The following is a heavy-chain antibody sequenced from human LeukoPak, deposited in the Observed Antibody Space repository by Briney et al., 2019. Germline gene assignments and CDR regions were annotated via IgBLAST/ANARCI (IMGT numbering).Heavy chain of an antibody. CDR3: ARSIIVVVPAAIYYYYGMDV. CDR1: GDSVSSNSAA. D-gene: IGHD2-2*01. J-gene: IGHJ6*02. Sequence: SQTLSLTCAISGDSVSSNSAAWNWIRQSPSRGLEWLGRTYYRSKWYNDYAVSVKSRITINPDTSKNQLSLQLNSVTPEDTAVYYCARSIIVVVPAAIYYYYGMDVWGQGTTVTVSS. CDR2: TYYRSKWYN. V-gene: IGHV6-1*01.